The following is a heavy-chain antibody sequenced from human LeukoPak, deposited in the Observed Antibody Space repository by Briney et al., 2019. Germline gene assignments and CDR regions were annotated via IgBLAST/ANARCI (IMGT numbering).Heavy chain of an antibody. D-gene: IGHD4-11*01. CDR3: AAVDRATYRNYAY. V-gene: IGHV1-3*01. CDR2: INAGNGNT. CDR1: GYTFTSYA. Sequence: GASVKVSCKASGYTFTSYAMHWVRQAPGQRLEWMGWINAGNGNTKYSQKFQGRVTITRDTSASTAYMELSSLRSEDTAVYYCAAVDRATYRNYAYWGQGTLVTVSS. J-gene: IGHJ4*02.